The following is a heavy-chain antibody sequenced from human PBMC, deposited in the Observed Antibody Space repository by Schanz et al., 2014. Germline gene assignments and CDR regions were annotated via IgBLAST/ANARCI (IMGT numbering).Heavy chain of an antibody. J-gene: IGHJ4*02. V-gene: IGHV3-21*01. Sequence: VHLVESGGGVVQPGGSLRLSCAASGFIFRTYGMHWVRQAPGKGLEWVSSISDSSSYIYYADSVKGRFTISRDNAKNSLYLQMSSLRAEDTAVYYCARDRVQYSSGWYSDSWGQGTLVTVSS. CDR2: ISDSSSYI. CDR1: GFIFRTYG. CDR3: ARDRVQYSSGWYSDS. D-gene: IGHD6-19*01.